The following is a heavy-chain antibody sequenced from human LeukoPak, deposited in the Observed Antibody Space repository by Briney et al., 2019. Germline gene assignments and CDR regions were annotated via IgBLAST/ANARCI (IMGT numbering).Heavy chain of an antibody. CDR3: AREGGLGNWFDP. CDR1: GGSISSYY. J-gene: IGHJ5*02. V-gene: IGHV4-4*07. Sequence: PSETLSLTCTVSGGSISSYYWSWIRQPAGKGLEWIGRIYTSGSTDYNPSLKSRVTISVDKPKNQFSLKVSSVTAADTAVYYCAREGGLGNWFDPWGQGTLVTVSS. D-gene: IGHD1-26*01. CDR2: IYTSGST.